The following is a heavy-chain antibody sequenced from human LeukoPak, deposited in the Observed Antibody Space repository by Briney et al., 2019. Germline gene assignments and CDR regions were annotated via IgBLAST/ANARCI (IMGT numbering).Heavy chain of an antibody. CDR1: GYTFTSYD. CDR3: ARGQPSTYYYDSSGYYSEDY. D-gene: IGHD3-22*01. V-gene: IGHV1-8*01. J-gene: IGHJ4*02. Sequence: ASVKVSCKASGYTFTSYDINWVRQATGQGLEWMGWMNPNSGNTGYAQKFQGRVTMTRNTSISTAYMELSSLRSEDTAVYHCARGQPSTYYYDSSGYYSEDYWGQGTLVTVSS. CDR2: MNPNSGNT.